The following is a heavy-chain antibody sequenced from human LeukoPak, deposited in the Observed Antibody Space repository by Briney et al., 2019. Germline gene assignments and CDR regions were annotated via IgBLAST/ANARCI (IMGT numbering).Heavy chain of an antibody. V-gene: IGHV3-23*01. D-gene: IGHD3-16*01. J-gene: IGHJ4*02. CDR1: GFTFSSYA. CDR2: ISGSGSSS. Sequence: GGSLRLSCAASGFTFSSYAMSWVRQAPGKGLEWVPIISGSGSSSSYTDSVKGRFTISRDNSQSTLYLQIISLRAEDTAVYFCAKARNYGFLSVDFDSWGQGTLVAVSS. CDR3: AKARNYGFLSVDFDS.